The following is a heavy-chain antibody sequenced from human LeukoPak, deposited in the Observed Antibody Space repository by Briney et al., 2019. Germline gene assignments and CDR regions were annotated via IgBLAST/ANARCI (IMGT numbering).Heavy chain of an antibody. CDR2: IWYDGSKK. J-gene: IGHJ3*01. Sequence: GSLRLSCAASGFTFSNYGMHWVRQAPGKGLEWVALIWYDGSKKYYADSVKGRFTISRDNSKNTLYLQMNSLRAEDTAVYYCAKPLRFLEWLGAHDAFDGWGQGIMVTVSS. D-gene: IGHD3-3*01. V-gene: IGHV3-33*06. CDR3: AKPLRFLEWLGAHDAFDG. CDR1: GFTFSNYG.